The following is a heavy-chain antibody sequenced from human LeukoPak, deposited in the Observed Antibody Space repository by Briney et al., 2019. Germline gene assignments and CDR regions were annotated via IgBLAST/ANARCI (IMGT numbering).Heavy chain of an antibody. CDR2: INHSGST. D-gene: IGHD3-22*01. CDR3: VRGFSSTYYSDNSVYYGDY. Sequence: EPSETLSLTCTVSGGSISSSSYYWGWIRQPPGKGLEWIGEINHSGSTYYNPSLKSRVTVSVDTSKNQFSLTLSSVTAADTAVYYCVRGFSSTYYSDNSVYYGDYWGQGTLVTVSS. V-gene: IGHV4-39*07. J-gene: IGHJ4*02. CDR1: GGSISSSSYY.